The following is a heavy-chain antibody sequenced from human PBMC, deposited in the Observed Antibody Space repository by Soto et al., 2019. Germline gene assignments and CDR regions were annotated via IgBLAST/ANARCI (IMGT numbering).Heavy chain of an antibody. J-gene: IGHJ1*01. CDR2: ISASGGTT. V-gene: IGHV3-23*01. Sequence: EVQLLESRGGLVQPGGSLRLSCAASGFTFSSYAMTWVRQAPGKGLEWVSGISASGGTTYYADSVKGRFTISRDNSKNTLYLQMNSLRAEDTAVYYCAKRLCTITFGGVIECYHWGPGTLVTVSS. CDR1: GFTFSSYA. CDR3: AKRLCTITFGGVIECYH. D-gene: IGHD3-16*02.